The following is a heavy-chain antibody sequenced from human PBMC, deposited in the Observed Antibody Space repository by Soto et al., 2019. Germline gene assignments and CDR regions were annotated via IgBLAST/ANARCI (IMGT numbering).Heavy chain of an antibody. Sequence: EALKISCKGCGYSFTSYWIGWGRQMPGKGLEWMGIIYPGDSDTRYSPSFQGQVTISADKSISTAYLQWSSLKASDTAMYYCARQPPSYYDFWSGYYTGWFDPWGQGTLVTGSS. V-gene: IGHV5-51*01. CDR1: GYSFTSYW. CDR3: ARQPPSYYDFWSGYYTGWFDP. J-gene: IGHJ5*02. CDR2: IYPGDSDT. D-gene: IGHD3-3*01.